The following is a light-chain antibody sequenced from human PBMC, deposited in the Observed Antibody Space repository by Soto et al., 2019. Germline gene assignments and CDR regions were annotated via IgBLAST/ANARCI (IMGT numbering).Light chain of an antibody. Sequence: EVVLTQSPATLSLSPGERATLSCRASESIGNYLAWYQQKLGQAPKLLIYDASHRAIGIPGRFSGDGSGTAFTLTISSLEPEDFAVYYCQWRSDWPPRLTFVGGTKVEIK. CDR3: QWRSDWPPRLT. J-gene: IGKJ4*01. V-gene: IGKV3-11*01. CDR1: ESIGNY. CDR2: DAS.